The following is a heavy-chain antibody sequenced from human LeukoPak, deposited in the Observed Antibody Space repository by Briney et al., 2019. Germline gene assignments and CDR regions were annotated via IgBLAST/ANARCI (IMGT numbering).Heavy chain of an antibody. CDR2: INPNSGGT. V-gene: IGHV1-2*02. J-gene: IGHJ5*02. CDR3: ARVRDGYNSNWFDP. Sequence: GASVKVSCKASGYTFTSYDINWVRQATGQGLEWMGWINPNSGGTNYAQKFQGRVTMTRDTSISTAYMELSRLRSDDTAVYYCARVRDGYNSNWFDPWGQGTLVTVSS. D-gene: IGHD5-24*01. CDR1: GYTFTSYD.